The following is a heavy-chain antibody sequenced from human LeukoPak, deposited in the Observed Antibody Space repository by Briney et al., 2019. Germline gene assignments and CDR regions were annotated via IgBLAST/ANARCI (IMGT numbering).Heavy chain of an antibody. CDR1: GGSISSGGYY. CDR3: ARDTRDAFDI. Sequence: SETLSLTCTVSGGSISSGGYYWSWIRQPPGKGLEWIGYIYHSGSTYYNPSLKSRVTISVDTSKNQFSLKLRSVTAADTAVYYCARDTRDAFDIWGQGTMVTVSS. CDR2: IYHSGST. J-gene: IGHJ3*02. V-gene: IGHV4-30-2*01.